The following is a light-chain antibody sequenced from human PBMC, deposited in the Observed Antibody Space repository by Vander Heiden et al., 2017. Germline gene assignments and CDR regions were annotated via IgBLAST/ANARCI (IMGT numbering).Light chain of an antibody. CDR2: DAS. V-gene: IGKV3-11*01. CDR3: QQRSNWLWT. CDR1: QSVSSY. Sequence: EIVLTQSPAPLALSPGERATLSCTASQSVSSYLAWYQQKPGQAPRLLIYDASNRATGIPARFSGSGSGTDFTLTISSLEPEDFAVYYCQQRSNWLWTFGQGTKVEIK. J-gene: IGKJ1*01.